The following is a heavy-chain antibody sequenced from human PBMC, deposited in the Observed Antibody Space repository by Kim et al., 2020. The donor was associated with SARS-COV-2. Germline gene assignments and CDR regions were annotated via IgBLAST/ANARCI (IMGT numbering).Heavy chain of an antibody. V-gene: IGHV3-48*02. CDR2: ISSSSSII. J-gene: IGHJ4*02. CDR1: GFTFSSYS. CDR3: ARGYYYDSSGSMDY. Sequence: GGSLRLSCAASGFTFSSYSMNWVRQAPGKGLEWVSYISSSSSIIYNADSVKGRFTSSRDNAKSSLYLQMNSLRDEDTAVYYCARGYYYDSSGSMDYWGQGTVVAVSS. D-gene: IGHD3-22*01.